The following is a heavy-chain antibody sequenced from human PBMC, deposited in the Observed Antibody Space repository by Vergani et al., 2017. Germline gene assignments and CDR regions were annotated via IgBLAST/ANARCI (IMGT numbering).Heavy chain of an antibody. D-gene: IGHD3-3*01. CDR1: GGTFSSYA. CDR3: ARLPYYYDFWSGYRADAFDI. Sequence: QVQLVQSGAEVKKPGSSVKVSCKASGGTFSSYAISWVRQAPGQGLEWMGGIIPIFGTANYAQKFQGRVTITADESTSTAYMELSSLRSEDTAVYYCARLPYYYDFWSGYRADAFDIWGQGTMVTVSS. V-gene: IGHV1-69*01. J-gene: IGHJ3*02. CDR2: IIPIFGTA.